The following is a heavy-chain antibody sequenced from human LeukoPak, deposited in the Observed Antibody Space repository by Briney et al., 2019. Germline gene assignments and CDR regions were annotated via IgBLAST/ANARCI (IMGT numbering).Heavy chain of an antibody. J-gene: IGHJ6*01. CDR2: INHSGST. V-gene: IGHV4-34*01. Sequence: SETLSLTCAVYGGSFSGYYWSWIRQPPGKGLEWIWDINHSGSTKYNPSLTSRVTISVDPSKSQFSLKLSSVTAADTGVCYCAIGSLKTETPRFYGMYGW. CDR3: AIGSLKTETPRFYGMYG. CDR1: GGSFSGYY. D-gene: IGHD2-15*01.